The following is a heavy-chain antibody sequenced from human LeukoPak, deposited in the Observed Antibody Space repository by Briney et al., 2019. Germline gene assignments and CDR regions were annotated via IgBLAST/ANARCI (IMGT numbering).Heavy chain of an antibody. V-gene: IGHV4-31*03. D-gene: IGHD2-21*02. CDR3: ARERGVAVTTHYYYYGMTS. J-gene: IGHJ6*02. CDR1: GGSISSGGYY. Sequence: SQTLSLTCTVSGGSISSGGYYWSWIRQHPGKGLEWIGYIYYSGSTYYNPSLKSRVTISVDTSKNQFSLKLSSVTAADTAVYYCARERGVAVTTHYYYYGMTSGAKGPRSPSP. CDR2: IYYSGST.